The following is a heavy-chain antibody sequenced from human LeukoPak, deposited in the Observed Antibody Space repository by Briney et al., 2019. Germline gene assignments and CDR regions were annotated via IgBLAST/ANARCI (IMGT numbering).Heavy chain of an antibody. CDR1: GYSISSGYY. D-gene: IGHD6-13*01. J-gene: IGHJ6*03. Sequence: PSETLSLTCTVSGYSISSGYYWGWIRQPPGKGLEWIGSIYHSGSTYYNPSLKSRVTISVDTSKNQFSLKLSSVTAADTAVYYCARGAYSSSWSYYYYYYMDVWGKGTTVTVSS. CDR3: ARGAYSSSWSYYYYYYMDV. CDR2: IYHSGST. V-gene: IGHV4-38-2*02.